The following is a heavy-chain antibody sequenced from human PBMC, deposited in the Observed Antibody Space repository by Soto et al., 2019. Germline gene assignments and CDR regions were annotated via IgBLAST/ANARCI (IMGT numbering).Heavy chain of an antibody. CDR1: GFTFSSYS. CDR3: ARSYYYDSSGYYFYFFYYYYYAMDV. D-gene: IGHD3-22*01. J-gene: IGHJ6*02. V-gene: IGHV3-21*01. CDR2: ISSSSSYI. Sequence: PGGSLRLSCAASGFTFSSYSMNWVRQAPGKGLEWVSSISSSSSYIYYADSVKGRFTISRDNAKNSLYLQMNSLRAEDTAVYYCARSYYYDSSGYYFYFFYYYYYAMDVWGQGTTVTVSS.